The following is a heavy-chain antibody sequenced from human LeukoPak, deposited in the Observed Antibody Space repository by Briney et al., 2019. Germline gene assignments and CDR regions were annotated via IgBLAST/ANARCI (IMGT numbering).Heavy chain of an antibody. CDR3: TTSPLRYFDWTYDY. Sequence: GGSLRLSCAGSGFIFSNVWISWVRQAPGKGLEGIGHIRSEIDGGTTELAARAKGRFTISRDDSRNTLYLHMNSLKTEDTAVYFCTTSPLRYFDWTYDYWGRGTLVTVSS. J-gene: IGHJ4*02. V-gene: IGHV3-15*01. D-gene: IGHD3-9*01. CDR1: GFIFSNVW. CDR2: IRSEIDGGTT.